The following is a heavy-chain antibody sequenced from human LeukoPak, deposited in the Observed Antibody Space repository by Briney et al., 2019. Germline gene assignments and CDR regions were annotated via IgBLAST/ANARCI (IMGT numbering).Heavy chain of an antibody. CDR1: GFTFSSYA. CDR3: ANPYCGGDRYFYFDS. V-gene: IGHV3-23*01. D-gene: IGHD2-21*02. J-gene: IGHJ4*02. Sequence: GGSLRLSCAASGFTFSSYAMSWVRQAPGKGLEWVSAISDSGGSTYYADSVKGRFTISRDNSKNTLDLQMNGLRAEDTAVYYCANPYCGGDRYFYFDSWGQGTLVTVSS. CDR2: ISDSGGST.